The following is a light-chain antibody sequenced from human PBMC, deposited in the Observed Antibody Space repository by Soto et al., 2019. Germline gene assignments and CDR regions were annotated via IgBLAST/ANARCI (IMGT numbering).Light chain of an antibody. Sequence: DIVMTQSPDSLAVSLGERATINCKSGQSVLFRSNNKNHIAWYQQKPGQPPRLLIYWASTRESGVPDRFSGSGSGTDFTLTISSLQSEDFALYYCQQYDNWPPLTFGGGTKVEIK. J-gene: IGKJ4*01. V-gene: IGKV4-1*01. CDR2: WAS. CDR1: QSVLFRSNNKNH. CDR3: QQYDNWPPLT.